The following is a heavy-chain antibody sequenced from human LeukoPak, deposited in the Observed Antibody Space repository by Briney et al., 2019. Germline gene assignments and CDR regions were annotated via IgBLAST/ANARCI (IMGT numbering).Heavy chain of an antibody. CDR2: ISSSYSTI. Sequence: GGSLRLSCAASGFTFSSYEMNWVRQAPGKGLEWVSYISSSYSTIYYADSVKGRLTISRDNAKNSLYLQMNSLRAEDTAVYYCAELGITMIGGVWGKGTTVTISS. J-gene: IGHJ6*04. V-gene: IGHV3-48*03. D-gene: IGHD3-10*02. CDR3: AELGITMIGGV. CDR1: GFTFSSYE.